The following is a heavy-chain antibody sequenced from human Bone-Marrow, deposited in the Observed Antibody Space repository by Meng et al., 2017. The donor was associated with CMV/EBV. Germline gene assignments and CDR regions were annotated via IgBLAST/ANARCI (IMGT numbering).Heavy chain of an antibody. CDR1: GFTFSSYG. D-gene: IGHD3-3*01. CDR2: IWYDGSNK. J-gene: IGHJ6*02. V-gene: IGHV3-33*06. CDR3: AKACDFWSGYSNYGMDV. Sequence: GGSLRLSCAASGFTFSSYGMHWVRQAPGKGLEWVAVIWYDGSNKYYADSVKDRFTISRDNSKNTLYLQMNSLRAEDTAVYYCAKACDFWSGYSNYGMDVWGQGTTVTVSS.